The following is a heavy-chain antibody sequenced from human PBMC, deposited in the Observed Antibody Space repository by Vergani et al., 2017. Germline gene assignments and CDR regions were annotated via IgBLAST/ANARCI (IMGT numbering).Heavy chain of an antibody. J-gene: IGHJ4*02. Sequence: QVQLVESGGGVVQPGRSLRLSCAASGFTFSSYGMHWVRQAPGKGLEWVAVIWYDGSNKYYADSVKGRFTISRDNSKNTLYLQMNSLRAEDTAVYYCARGGRTSYRRRAVAGTDYYFDDWGQGTLVTVSS. V-gene: IGHV3-33*01. D-gene: IGHD6-19*01. CDR1: GFTFSSYG. CDR2: IWYDGSNK. CDR3: ARGGRTSYRRRAVAGTDYYFDD.